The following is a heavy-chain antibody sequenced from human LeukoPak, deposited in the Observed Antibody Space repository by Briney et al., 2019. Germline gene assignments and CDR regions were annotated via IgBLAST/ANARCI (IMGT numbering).Heavy chain of an antibody. CDR1: GFTFDDYG. CDR2: INWNGGST. J-gene: IGHJ4*02. V-gene: IGHV3-20*04. CDR3: ARAGYSSGWEDY. Sequence: GGSLRLSCAASGFTFDDYGMSWVRQAPGKWLEWVSGINWNGGSTGYADSVKGRFTISRDNAKSSLYLQMNSLRAEDTALYYCARAGYSSGWEDYWGQGALVSVSS. D-gene: IGHD6-19*01.